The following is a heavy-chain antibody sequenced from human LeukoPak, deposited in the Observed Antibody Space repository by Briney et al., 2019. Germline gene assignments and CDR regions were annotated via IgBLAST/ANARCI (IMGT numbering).Heavy chain of an antibody. Sequence: ASVKVSCKASGYTFTSYGISWVRQAPGQGPEWMGWISAYNGNTNYAQKLQGRVTMTTDTSTSTAYMELRSLRSDDTAVYYCARGDLNSGYDDFDYWGQGTLVTVSS. CDR3: ARGDLNSGYDDFDY. V-gene: IGHV1-18*01. J-gene: IGHJ4*02. CDR2: ISAYNGNT. CDR1: GYTFTSYG. D-gene: IGHD5-12*01.